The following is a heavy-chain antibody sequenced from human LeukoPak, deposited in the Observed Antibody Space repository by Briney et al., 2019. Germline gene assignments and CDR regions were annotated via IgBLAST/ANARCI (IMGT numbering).Heavy chain of an antibody. D-gene: IGHD2-15*01. CDR2: ISSSSSYI. V-gene: IGHV3-21*01. CDR3: AREGYCSGGSCPYYFDY. J-gene: IGHJ4*02. Sequence: GGSLRLSCAASGFTFSSYSMNWVRQAPGKGLEWVSSISSSSSYIYYADSVKGRFTISRDNAKNSLYLQMNSLRAEDTAAYYCAREGYCSGGSCPYYFDYWGQGTLVTVSS. CDR1: GFTFSSYS.